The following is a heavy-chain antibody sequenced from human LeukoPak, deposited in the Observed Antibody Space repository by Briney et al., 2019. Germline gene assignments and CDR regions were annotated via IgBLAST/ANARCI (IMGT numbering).Heavy chain of an antibody. CDR1: GYRFTSYW. J-gene: IGHJ3*02. CDR2: IYPGDSDT. Sequence: GESLKISCKGSGYRFTSYWIGWVRQMPGKGLKWMGIIYPGDSDTRYSPSFQGQVTISADKSISTAYLQWSSLKASDTAMYYCASHYYGSGSYYREAFDIWGQGTMVTVSS. V-gene: IGHV5-51*01. CDR3: ASHYYGSGSYYREAFDI. D-gene: IGHD3-10*01.